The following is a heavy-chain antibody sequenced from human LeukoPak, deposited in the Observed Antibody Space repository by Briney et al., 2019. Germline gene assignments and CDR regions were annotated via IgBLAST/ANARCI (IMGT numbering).Heavy chain of an antibody. J-gene: IGHJ3*02. CDR1: GFTFSSHA. CDR3: ARNTSGFKLGDAFDI. Sequence: GGSLRLSCAASGFTFSSHAMTWVRQAPGKALQWISAISGSAYSTSYADSVKGRFTISRDNSKNTLYLQMNSLRAEDTAIYYCARNTSGFKLGDAFDIWGQGTMVTVSS. CDR2: ISGSAYST. V-gene: IGHV3-23*01. D-gene: IGHD3-22*01.